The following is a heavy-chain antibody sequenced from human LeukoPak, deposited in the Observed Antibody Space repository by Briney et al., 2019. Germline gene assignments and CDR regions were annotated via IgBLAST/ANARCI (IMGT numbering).Heavy chain of an antibody. J-gene: IGHJ4*02. V-gene: IGHV3-30*07. Sequence: GGSLRLSCAASGFTFSSYAMHWVRQAPGKGLEWVAVISYDGSTKYYADSVKGRFTISRDNSKNTLYLQMNSLRAEDTAVYYCARDLAAVRATYYFDYWGQGTLVTVSS. CDR3: ARDLAAVRATYYFDY. CDR1: GFTFSSYA. CDR2: ISYDGSTK. D-gene: IGHD3-10*01.